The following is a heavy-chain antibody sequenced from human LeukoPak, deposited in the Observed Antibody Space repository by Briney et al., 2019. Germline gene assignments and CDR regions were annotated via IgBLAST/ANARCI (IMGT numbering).Heavy chain of an antibody. Sequence: GGSLRLSCAASGFTFSDHYMDWVRQAPGKGLEWVGRTRNKANSYTTEYAASVKGRFTISRDDSKNSLYLQMNSLKTEDTAVYYCAREAGVGATYNWFDPWGQGTLVTVSS. J-gene: IGHJ5*02. CDR2: TRNKANSYTT. V-gene: IGHV3-72*01. D-gene: IGHD1-26*01. CDR1: GFTFSDHY. CDR3: AREAGVGATYNWFDP.